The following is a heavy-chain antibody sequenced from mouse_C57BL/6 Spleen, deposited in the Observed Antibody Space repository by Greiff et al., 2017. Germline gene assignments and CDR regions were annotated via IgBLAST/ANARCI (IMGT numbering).Heavy chain of an antibody. CDR3: ARHEEDGPFSKYGGYAMDY. V-gene: IGHV1-62-2*01. D-gene: IGHD2-5*01. Sequence: QVQLQQSGAELVKPGASVKLSCKASGYTFTEYTIHWVKQRSGQGLEWIGWFYPGSGSIKYNEKFKDKATLTADKSSSTVYMELSRLTSEDSAGYFCARHEEDGPFSKYGGYAMDYWGQGTSVTVSS. CDR2: FYPGSGSI. J-gene: IGHJ4*01. CDR1: GYTFTEYT.